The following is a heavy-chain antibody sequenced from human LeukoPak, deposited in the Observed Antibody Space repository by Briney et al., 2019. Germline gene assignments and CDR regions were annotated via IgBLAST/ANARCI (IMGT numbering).Heavy chain of an antibody. V-gene: IGHV1-2*02. D-gene: IGHD3-10*01. CDR1: GGTFSSYA. CDR2: IIPNSGGT. J-gene: IGHJ5*02. CDR3: ARAMSLWFGEVQDNWFDP. Sequence: EASVKVSCKASGGTFSSYAISWVRQAPGQGLEWMGGIIPNSGGTNYAQKFQGRVTMTRDTSISTAYMELSRLRSDDTAVYYCARAMSLWFGEVQDNWFDPWGQGTLVTVSS.